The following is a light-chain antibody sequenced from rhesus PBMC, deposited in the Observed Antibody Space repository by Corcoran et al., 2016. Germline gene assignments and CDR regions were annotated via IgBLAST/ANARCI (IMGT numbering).Light chain of an antibody. Sequence: DIQMTQSPSSLSASVGDRVTIICRASENVNNYLNWYQQKPGKAPKPLIYKESTLQNGVPSRFSGSGSGTDYTFPISSLQSEDAATYSCQHNYGSPFTFGPGTKLDIK. CDR2: KES. V-gene: IGKV1-74*01. CDR3: QHNYGSPFT. J-gene: IGKJ3*01. CDR1: ENVNNY.